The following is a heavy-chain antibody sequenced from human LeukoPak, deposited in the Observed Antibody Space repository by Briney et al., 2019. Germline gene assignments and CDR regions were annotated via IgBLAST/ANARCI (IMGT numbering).Heavy chain of an antibody. CDR3: AKADRWCGGDCYVDY. D-gene: IGHD2-21*02. Sequence: GGSLRLSCAASGFTLSSYAMSWVRQAPGKGLEWVSAISGSGGSTYYADSVKGRFTISRDNSKNTLYLQMNSLRAEDTAVYYCAKADRWCGGDCYVDYWGQGTLVTVSS. CDR2: ISGSGGST. J-gene: IGHJ4*02. CDR1: GFTLSSYA. V-gene: IGHV3-23*01.